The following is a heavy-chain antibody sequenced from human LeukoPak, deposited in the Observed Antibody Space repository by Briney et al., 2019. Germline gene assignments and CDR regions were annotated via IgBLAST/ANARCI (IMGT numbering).Heavy chain of an antibody. Sequence: SGTLSLICDLSGGSISSTNWWTWVRPPPGKGLEWIGEVHLDGRTNYNPSLESRLTMSVDFSENHISLKLTSVTAADTAVYYCAREGGFYRPLDYSGQGTLVTVSS. D-gene: IGHD3-3*01. CDR1: GGSISSTNW. J-gene: IGHJ4*02. CDR2: VHLDGRT. CDR3: AREGGFYRPLDY. V-gene: IGHV4-4*02.